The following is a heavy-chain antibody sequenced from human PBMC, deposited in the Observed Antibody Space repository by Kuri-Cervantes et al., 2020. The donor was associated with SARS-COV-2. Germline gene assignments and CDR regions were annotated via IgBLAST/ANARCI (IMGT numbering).Heavy chain of an antibody. CDR3: TREETDIVVVPAAMNWFDP. CDR1: GYSISSGYY. J-gene: IGHJ5*02. D-gene: IGHD2-2*01. CDR2: IYTSGGT. V-gene: IGHV4-38-2*02. Sequence: SETLSLTCAVSGYSISSGYYWGWIRQPPGKGLEWIGRIYTSGGTNYNPSLKSRVTMSVDTSKNQLSLKLSSVTAADTAVYYCTREETDIVVVPAAMNWFDPWGQGTLVTVSS.